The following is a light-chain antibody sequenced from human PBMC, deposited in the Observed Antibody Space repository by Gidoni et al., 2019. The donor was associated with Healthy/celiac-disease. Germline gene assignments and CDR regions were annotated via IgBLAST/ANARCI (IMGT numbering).Light chain of an antibody. J-gene: IGKJ2*01. CDR1: QSIRSW. CDR2: DSS. V-gene: IGKV1-5*01. CDR3: QQYNSYLST. Sequence: DIQMTQSPSTLSASVGDRVTLTCRASQSIRSWLAWYQQKPGKAPELLSYDSSSLESGVPSRFSGSVSGTEFTLTITSLQPDDFATYYCQQYNSYLSTFGQGTKLEIK.